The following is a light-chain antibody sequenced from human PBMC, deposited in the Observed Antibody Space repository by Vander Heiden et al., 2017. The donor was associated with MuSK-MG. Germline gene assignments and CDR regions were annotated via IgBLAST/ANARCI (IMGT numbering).Light chain of an antibody. CDR2: EAS. Sequence: IVLTQSPPSLSLSPGERATLSCRASQSVSSQLAWYQQKPGQATRLLIYEASNRATGIRGRLSGSGSGADFSRTSSSVEPDDFEVHHCHHRITFGQGTRLEIK. V-gene: IGKV3-11*01. CDR3: HHRIT. J-gene: IGKJ5*01. CDR1: QSVSSQ.